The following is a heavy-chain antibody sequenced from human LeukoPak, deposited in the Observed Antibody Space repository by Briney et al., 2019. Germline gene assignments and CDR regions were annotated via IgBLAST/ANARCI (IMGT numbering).Heavy chain of an antibody. CDR2: ISYDGSKK. D-gene: IGHD2-21*02. Sequence: GRSLRLSCAASGFTFSSYAMHWVRQAPGKGLEWVAVISYDGSKKYYADSVKGRFTISRDNSKNTLYLQMNSLRAEDTAVYYCARERVRRRAYCGGDCYAHSFDYWGQGTLVTVSS. V-gene: IGHV3-30*04. J-gene: IGHJ4*02. CDR1: GFTFSSYA. CDR3: ARERVRRRAYCGGDCYAHSFDY.